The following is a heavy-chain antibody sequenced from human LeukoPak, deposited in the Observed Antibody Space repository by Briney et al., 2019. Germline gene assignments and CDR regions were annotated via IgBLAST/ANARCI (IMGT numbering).Heavy chain of an antibody. D-gene: IGHD6-19*01. Sequence: SETLSLTCTVSGGSISSDYWSWIRQPPGKGLEWIGNIYYSGSTNYNPSLKSRVTISVDTSKNQFSLKLSSVTAADTAVFYCARQLRQWLVPYYFDYWGQGTLVTVSS. CDR2: IYYSGST. CDR1: GGSISSDY. CDR3: ARQLRQWLVPYYFDY. V-gene: IGHV4-59*08. J-gene: IGHJ4*02.